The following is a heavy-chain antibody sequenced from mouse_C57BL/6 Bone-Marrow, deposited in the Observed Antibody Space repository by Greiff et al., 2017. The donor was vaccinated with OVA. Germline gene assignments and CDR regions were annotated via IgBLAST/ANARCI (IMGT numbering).Heavy chain of an antibody. J-gene: IGHJ3*01. Sequence: EVHLVESGGDLVKPGGSLKLSCAASGFTFSSYGMSWVRQTPDKRLEWVATISSGGSYTYYPDSVKGRFTISRDNAKNTLYLQMSSLKSEDTAMYYCASPLLFAYWGQGTLVTVSA. CDR1: GFTFSSYG. V-gene: IGHV5-6*01. D-gene: IGHD2-10*01. CDR3: ASPLLFAY. CDR2: ISSGGSYT.